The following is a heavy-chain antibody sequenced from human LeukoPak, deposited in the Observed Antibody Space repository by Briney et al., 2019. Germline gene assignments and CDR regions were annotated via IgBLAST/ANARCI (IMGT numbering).Heavy chain of an antibody. J-gene: IGHJ5*02. CDR2: SSSSSSYI. CDR1: GFTFSSYS. Sequence: GGSLRLSCAASGFTFSSYSMNCVRQAPGKGLEWVSSSSSSSSYIYYADSVKGRFTISRYNAKNSMYLQMNSLRAGDTAVYYCAREPRQIAAATINWFDPWGQGTLVTVSS. V-gene: IGHV3-21*01. D-gene: IGHD6-13*01. CDR3: AREPRQIAAATINWFDP.